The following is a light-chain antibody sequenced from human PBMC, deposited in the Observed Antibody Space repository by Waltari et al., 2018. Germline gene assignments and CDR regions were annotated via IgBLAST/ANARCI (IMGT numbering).Light chain of an antibody. CDR3: QQSYAALWT. CDR1: QIISIY. CDR2: AAS. V-gene: IGKV1-39*01. J-gene: IGKJ1*01. Sequence: DIQMTQSPSSLSASAVDRVTITCQASQIISIYLNWYQKKPGTAPTLLIYAASSLQSGVPSRFSGSGSGTDFTLTISSLQPGDFATYYCQQSYAALWTFGHGTKVEI.